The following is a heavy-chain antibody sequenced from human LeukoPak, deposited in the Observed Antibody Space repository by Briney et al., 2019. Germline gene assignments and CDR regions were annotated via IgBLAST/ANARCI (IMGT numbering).Heavy chain of an antibody. Sequence: GGSLRLSCAASGFTYSTYWMTWVRQAPGKGLEWVANIKQDESEKYYVDSVKGRFTISRDNAKSSLFLQMNSPRAEDTAVYYCARDAYLSGWYLMDYWGQGTLVTVSS. CDR3: ARDAYLSGWYLMDY. CDR1: GFTYSTYW. J-gene: IGHJ4*02. D-gene: IGHD6-19*01. V-gene: IGHV3-7*01. CDR2: IKQDESEK.